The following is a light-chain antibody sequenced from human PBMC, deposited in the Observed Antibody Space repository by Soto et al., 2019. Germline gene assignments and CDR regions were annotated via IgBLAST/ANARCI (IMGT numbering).Light chain of an antibody. Sequence: DIVMTQTPLSSPVSFGQPASISCKSSQSLVHSDGNTYLSWLHQRXGQPPRXXIYKISNRLSGVLDRFSGSGAGTEFTRKISRVEPEDVGIDYCVQGTLFTQTFGQGTRLEIK. CDR1: QSLVHSDGNTY. CDR2: KIS. CDR3: VQGTLFTQT. J-gene: IGKJ5*01. V-gene: IGKV2-24*01.